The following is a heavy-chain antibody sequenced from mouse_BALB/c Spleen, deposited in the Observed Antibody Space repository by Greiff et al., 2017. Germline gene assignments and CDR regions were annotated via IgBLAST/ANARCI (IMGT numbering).Heavy chain of an antibody. D-gene: IGHD2-1*01. V-gene: IGHV1-4*01. CDR1: GYTFTRYT. Sequence: VQLQQSGAELARPGASVKMSCKASGYTFTRYTMHWVKQRPGQGLEWIGYINPSSGYTNYNQKFKDKATLTADKSSSTAYMQLSSLTSEDSAVYYCARLGNGNYYFDYWGQGTTLTVSS. J-gene: IGHJ2*01. CDR3: ARLGNGNYYFDY. CDR2: INPSSGYT.